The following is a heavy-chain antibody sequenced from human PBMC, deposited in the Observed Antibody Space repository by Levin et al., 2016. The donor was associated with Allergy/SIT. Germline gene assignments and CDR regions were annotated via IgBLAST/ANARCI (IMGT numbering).Heavy chain of an antibody. CDR2: INPNSGGT. CDR3: ARSHYYGSGSYGY. CDR1: GYTFTGYY. Sequence: ASVKVSCKASGYTFTGYYMHWVRQAPGQGLEWMGWINPNSGGTNYAQKFQGWVTMTRDTSISTAYMELSRLRSDDTAVYYCARSHYYGSGSYGYWGQGTLVTVSS. V-gene: IGHV1-2*04. D-gene: IGHD3-10*01. J-gene: IGHJ4*02.